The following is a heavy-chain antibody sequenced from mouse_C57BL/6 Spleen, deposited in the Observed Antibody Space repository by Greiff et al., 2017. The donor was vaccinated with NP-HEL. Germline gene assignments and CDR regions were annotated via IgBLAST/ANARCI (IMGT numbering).Heavy chain of an antibody. Sequence: VQLQQSGPELVKPGASVKISCKASGYAFSSSWMNWVKQRPGKGLEWIGRIYPGDGDTNYNGKFKGKATLTADKSSSTAYMQLSSLTSEDSAVYFCSYYGGISGAMDYWGQGTSVTVSS. J-gene: IGHJ4*01. CDR1: GYAFSSSW. CDR2: IYPGDGDT. CDR3: SYYGGISGAMDY. V-gene: IGHV1-82*01. D-gene: IGHD1-1*02.